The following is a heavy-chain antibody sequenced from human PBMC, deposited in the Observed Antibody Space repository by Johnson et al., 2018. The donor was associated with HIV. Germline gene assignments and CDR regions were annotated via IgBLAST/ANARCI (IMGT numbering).Heavy chain of an antibody. V-gene: IGHV3-7*01. CDR1: RITVGSIY. CDR2: TKQDGSER. J-gene: IGHJ3*02. D-gene: IGHD4-23*01. Sequence: EQLVESGGGLVQSGGSLRLSCEALRITVGSIYMIWVRRDPGKGLEWVANTKQDGSERYFADSVNGRVTISRDNAKNSLYLQMSSLRAEDTAVYYCARDNGGNSGGAFDIWGQGTMVTVSS. CDR3: ARDNGGNSGGAFDI.